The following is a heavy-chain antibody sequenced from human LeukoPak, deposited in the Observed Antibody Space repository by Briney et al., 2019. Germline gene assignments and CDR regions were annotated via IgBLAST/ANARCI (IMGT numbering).Heavy chain of an antibody. D-gene: IGHD3-3*01. J-gene: IGHJ2*01. V-gene: IGHV4-34*01. CDR2: INHSGST. CDR1: GGSFSGYY. Sequence: SETLSLTCAVYGGSFSGYYWSWIRQPPGKGLEWIGEINHSGSTNYNPSLKSRVTISVDTSKNQFSLKLSSVTAADTAVYYCARSQRFYWYFDLWGRGTLVTVSS. CDR3: ARSQRFYWYFDL.